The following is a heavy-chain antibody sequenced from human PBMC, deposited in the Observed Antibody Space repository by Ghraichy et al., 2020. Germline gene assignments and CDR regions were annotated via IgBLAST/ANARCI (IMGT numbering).Heavy chain of an antibody. D-gene: IGHD2-15*01. J-gene: IGHJ1*01. V-gene: IGHV3-49*03. CDR1: GFTFGDYA. CDR3: ARDFRWGGGESLQH. Sequence: GVLRLSCTASGFTFGDYAVSWFRQAPGKGLEWVGFIRSKAYGGTTEFAASVKGRFTLSRDDSKSIAYLQMNSLKTEDTAVYYCARDFRWGGGESLQHWGQGTLVTVSS. CDR2: IRSKAYGGTT.